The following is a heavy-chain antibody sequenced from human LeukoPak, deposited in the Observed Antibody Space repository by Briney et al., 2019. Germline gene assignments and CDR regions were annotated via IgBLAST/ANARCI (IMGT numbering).Heavy chain of an antibody. Sequence: GGSLRLSCAASGFTFSSYGMHWVRQAPGKGLERVAVIWYDGSNKYYADSVKGRFTISRDNSKNTLYLQMNSLRAEDTAVYYCAKAYYGSGSYIDYWGQGTLVTVSS. CDR3: AKAYYGSGSYIDY. D-gene: IGHD3-10*01. V-gene: IGHV3-33*06. J-gene: IGHJ4*02. CDR1: GFTFSSYG. CDR2: IWYDGSNK.